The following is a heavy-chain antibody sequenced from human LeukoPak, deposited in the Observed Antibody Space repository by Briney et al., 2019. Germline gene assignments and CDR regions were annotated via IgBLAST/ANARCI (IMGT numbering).Heavy chain of an antibody. Sequence: SVKVSCKASGGTFSSYAISWVRQAPGQGLEWMGRIIPIFGTANYAQKFQGRVTITTDESTSTAYMELRSLRSEDTAVYYCAREGYVTRYNTHWFDPWGQGTLVTVSS. CDR2: IIPIFGTA. CDR3: AREGYVTRYNTHWFDP. V-gene: IGHV1-69*05. D-gene: IGHD4-23*01. CDR1: GGTFSSYA. J-gene: IGHJ5*02.